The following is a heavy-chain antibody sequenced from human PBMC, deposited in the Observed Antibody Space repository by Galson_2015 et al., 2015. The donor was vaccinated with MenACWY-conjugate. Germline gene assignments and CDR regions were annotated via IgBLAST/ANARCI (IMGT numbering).Heavy chain of an antibody. D-gene: IGHD6-13*01. CDR2: ISSSSSYI. V-gene: IGHV3-21*01. J-gene: IGHJ6*02. CDR3: ARDPSSPPYYYYGMDV. CDR1: GFTFSSYR. Sequence: SLRLSCAASGFTFSSYRMNWVRQAPGKGLEWVSSISSSSSYIYYADSVKGRFTISRDSAKNSLYLQMNSLRAEDTAVYYCARDPSSPPYYYYGMDVWGRGTTVTVSS.